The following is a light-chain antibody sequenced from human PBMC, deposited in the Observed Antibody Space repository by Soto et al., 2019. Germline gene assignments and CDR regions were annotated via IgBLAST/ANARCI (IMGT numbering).Light chain of an antibody. V-gene: IGLV2-14*01. CDR3: ASHTTSDTRV. CDR2: EVS. Sequence: QAALSQPATVSGYPGQSIAISCTGTSGDVGAYDYVSWYQHHPDKAPKLMIYEVSNRPSGVSDRFSGSKSVYTATLTISGLQAEDEADYYCASHTTSDTRVFGTGTKVTVL. CDR1: SGDVGAYDY. J-gene: IGLJ1*01.